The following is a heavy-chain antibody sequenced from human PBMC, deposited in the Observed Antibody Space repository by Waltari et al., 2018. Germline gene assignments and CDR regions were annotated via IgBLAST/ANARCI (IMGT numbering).Heavy chain of an antibody. CDR3: ARVQYADFSYHFDY. CDR2: IYDSGST. CDR1: GGSLSGGTYS. V-gene: IGHV4-30-2*01. D-gene: IGHD2-8*01. J-gene: IGHJ4*02. Sequence: QLQLLESGSGLVKPSETLSLTCVVSGGSLSGGTYSWNWIRQPPGKGLEWIGLIYDSGSTYYNPSLKSRLTMSVDMSKNQFSLKLTSATAADTGIYYCARVQYADFSYHFDYWGRGTLVTVSS.